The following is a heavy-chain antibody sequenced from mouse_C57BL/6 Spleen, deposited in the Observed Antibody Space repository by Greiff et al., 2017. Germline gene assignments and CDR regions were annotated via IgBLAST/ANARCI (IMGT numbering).Heavy chain of an antibody. CDR1: GYTFTSYW. V-gene: IGHV1-55*01. CDR3: AREGSNGENAIDY. CDR2: IYPGSGST. Sequence: QVQLQQPGAELVKPGASVKMSCKASGYTFTSYWITWVKQRPGQGLEWIGDIYPGSGSTNYNEKFKSKATLTVDTSSSTAYMQLSSLTSEDTAVYYCAREGSNGENAIDYWGQGTSVTVSS. J-gene: IGHJ4*01.